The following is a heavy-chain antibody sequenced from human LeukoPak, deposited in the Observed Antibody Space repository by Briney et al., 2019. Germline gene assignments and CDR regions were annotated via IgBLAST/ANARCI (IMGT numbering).Heavy chain of an antibody. CDR3: TRRYNYDSSGYYYVRDAFDI. D-gene: IGHD3-22*01. CDR2: IRSKVDGGTT. V-gene: IGHV3-49*04. J-gene: IGHJ3*02. CDR1: GFTFSSYC. Sequence: PGGSLRLSCAASGFTFSSYCMSWVRQAPGKGLEWVGFIRSKVDGGTTEYAASVKGRFTISRDDSKSIAYLQMNSLKTEDTAVYYCTRRYNYDSSGYYYVRDAFDIWGQGTMVTVSS.